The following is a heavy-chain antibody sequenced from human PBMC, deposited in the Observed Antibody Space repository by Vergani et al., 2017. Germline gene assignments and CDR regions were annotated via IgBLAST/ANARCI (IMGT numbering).Heavy chain of an antibody. Sequence: EVQLVESGGGLVQPGGSLRLSCAASGFTLSSFWMIWVRQTPGKGLEWVANIKQDESEIYYVDSVKGRFTISRDNAKNTLFLQMNSMRDEDTAVYYCSIMWEIIHNLRTDWYFDLWGRGTLVTVS. D-gene: IGHD1-26*01. CDR1: GFTLSSFW. CDR2: IKQDESEI. V-gene: IGHV3-7*01. CDR3: SIMWEIIHNLRTDWYFDL. J-gene: IGHJ2*01.